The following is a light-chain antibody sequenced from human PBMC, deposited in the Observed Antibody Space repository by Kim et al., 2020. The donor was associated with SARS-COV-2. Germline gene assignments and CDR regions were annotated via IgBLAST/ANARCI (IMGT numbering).Light chain of an antibody. V-gene: IGLV2-14*03. Sequence: GQSITISCIGTSSDVGSYNYVSWYQQHPGKAPKLMIYDVTKRPSGVSNRFSGSKSGNTASLTISGLQAEDEADYYCSSFSSSSTWVFGGGTKLTVL. CDR3: SSFSSSSTWV. CDR2: DVT. J-gene: IGLJ3*02. CDR1: SSDVGSYNY.